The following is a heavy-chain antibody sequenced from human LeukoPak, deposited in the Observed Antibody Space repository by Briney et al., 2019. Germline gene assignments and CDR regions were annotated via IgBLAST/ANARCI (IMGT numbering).Heavy chain of an antibody. Sequence: SVKVSCKASGGTFSSYAINWVRQAPGQGPEWMGGIIPIFGRANYAQKFQGRATMTTDESTSTAYMELSSLRSEDTAVYYCARVFARSGEISGSYFYYWGQGTLVTVSS. J-gene: IGHJ4*02. D-gene: IGHD1-26*01. V-gene: IGHV1-69*05. CDR2: IIPIFGRA. CDR1: GGTFSSYA. CDR3: ARVFARSGEISGSYFYY.